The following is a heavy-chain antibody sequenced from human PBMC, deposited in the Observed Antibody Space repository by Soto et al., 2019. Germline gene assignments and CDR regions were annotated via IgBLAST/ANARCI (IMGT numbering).Heavy chain of an antibody. CDR3: ARGTGWYPDY. Sequence: PGGSLRLSCAASGFTFSNYWMNWVRQAPGKGLEWVANIKQDGSEKYYVDSVKGRFTISRDNAKNSLYLQMNSVRAEDTAVYYCARGTGWYPDYWGQGTLVTVSS. CDR2: IKQDGSEK. J-gene: IGHJ4*02. V-gene: IGHV3-7*01. D-gene: IGHD6-19*01. CDR1: GFTFSNYW.